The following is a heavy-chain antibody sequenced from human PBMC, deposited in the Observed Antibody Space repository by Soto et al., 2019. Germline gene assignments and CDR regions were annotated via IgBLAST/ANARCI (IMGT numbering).Heavy chain of an antibody. V-gene: IGHV3-33*01. D-gene: IGHD5-18*01. J-gene: IGHJ3*02. CDR3: AMLPGDAFDI. CDR1: GFTFSSYG. CDR2: IWYDGSNK. Sequence: GGSLRLSCAASGFTFSSYGMHCVRQAPGKGLEWVAVIWYDGSNKYYADSVKGRFTISRDNSKNTLYLQMNSLRAEDTAVYYCAMLPGDAFDIWGQGTMVTVSS.